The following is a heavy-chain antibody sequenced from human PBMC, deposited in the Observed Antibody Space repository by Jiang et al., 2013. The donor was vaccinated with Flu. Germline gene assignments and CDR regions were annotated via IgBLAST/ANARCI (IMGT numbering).Heavy chain of an antibody. CDR3: ASSPCSGPKCYGNWFDP. V-gene: IGHV1-69*04. D-gene: IGHD2-15*01. J-gene: IGHJ5*02. CDR2: VIPMLGKA. CDR1: GGTFTNYA. Sequence: QSGAEVKKPGSSVTVSCKASGGTFTNYAIHWVRQAPGQGLEWMGRVIPMLGKADYSQNLQGRVTLTAVKSASTAYMQLTSLTYEDTGVYYCASSPCSGPKCYGNWFDPWGQGTLVTVSP.